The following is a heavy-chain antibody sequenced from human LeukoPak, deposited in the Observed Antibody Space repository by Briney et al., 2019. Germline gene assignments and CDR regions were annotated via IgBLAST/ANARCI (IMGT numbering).Heavy chain of an antibody. D-gene: IGHD1-14*01. J-gene: IGHJ4*02. Sequence: GGSLRLSCAASGFIFPDYWMHWVRQAPGSELVWVARIRGDGRATTYADSVKGRFTISRDNSKNTLYLQMNSLRAEDTAVYYCAKGLRGIYYFDYWGQGTLVTVSS. V-gene: IGHV3-74*01. CDR1: GFIFPDYW. CDR3: AKGLRGIYYFDY. CDR2: IRGDGRAT.